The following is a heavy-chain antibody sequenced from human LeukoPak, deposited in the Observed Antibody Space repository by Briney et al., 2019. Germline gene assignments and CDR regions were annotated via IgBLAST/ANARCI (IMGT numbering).Heavy chain of an antibody. CDR3: ARDVLAGPGGTLLGYFDY. J-gene: IGHJ4*02. V-gene: IGHV1-69*13. D-gene: IGHD1-14*01. CDR2: IIPIFGTA. Sequence: SVKVSCKASAGTFSSYAISWVRQAPGQGLEWMGGIIPIFGTANYAQKFQGRVTITADESTSTAYMELSSLRSEDTAVYYCARDVLAGPGGTLLGYFDYWGQGTLVTVSS. CDR1: AGTFSSYA.